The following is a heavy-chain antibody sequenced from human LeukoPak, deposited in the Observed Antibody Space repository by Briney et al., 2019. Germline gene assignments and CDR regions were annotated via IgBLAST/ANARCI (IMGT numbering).Heavy chain of an antibody. Sequence: GGSLRLSCAASGFTFNYYWMSWVRQAPGKGLEWVANLKPGGSDKYYVDSVKGRFTISRDNAKNSLYLQMNSLRAEDTAVYYCAREDMWAFDIWGQGTMVTVSS. V-gene: IGHV3-7*01. CDR3: AREDMWAFDI. D-gene: IGHD2-15*01. CDR2: LKPGGSDK. CDR1: GFTFNYYW. J-gene: IGHJ3*02.